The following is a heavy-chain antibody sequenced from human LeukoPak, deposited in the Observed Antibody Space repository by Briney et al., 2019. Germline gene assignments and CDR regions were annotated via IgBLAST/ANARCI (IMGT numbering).Heavy chain of an antibody. CDR1: GGSIKSYY. CDR2: IYYSGSP. Sequence: SETLSLTCTVSGGSIKSYYWNWIRQPPGKGLELIGYIYYSGSPTYNPSLKSRVTISVDTSKNQFSLKLSSVTAADTAVYYCARVTSGSYDYWGQGTLVTVSS. CDR3: ARVTSGSYDY. V-gene: IGHV4-59*01. J-gene: IGHJ4*02. D-gene: IGHD1-26*01.